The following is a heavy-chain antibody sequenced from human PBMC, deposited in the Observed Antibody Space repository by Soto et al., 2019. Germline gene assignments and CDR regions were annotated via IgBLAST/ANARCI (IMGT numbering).Heavy chain of an antibody. Sequence: SETLSLTCTVSGGSISSGGYYWSWIRQHPGKGLEWIGYIYYSGSTYYNPSLKSRVTISIDTSKNQFSLELSSVTAADTAVYYCAGEVAATTHFDSWGQGTLVTVSS. CDR3: AGEVAATTHFDS. CDR2: IYYSGST. J-gene: IGHJ4*02. V-gene: IGHV4-31*03. D-gene: IGHD5-12*01. CDR1: GGSISSGGYY.